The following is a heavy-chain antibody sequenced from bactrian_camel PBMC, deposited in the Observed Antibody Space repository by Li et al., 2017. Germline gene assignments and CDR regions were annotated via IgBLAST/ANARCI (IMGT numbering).Heavy chain of an antibody. J-gene: IGHJ6*01. CDR3: ASDCRFGPYGLGASPTSS. V-gene: IGHV3S54*01. CDR1: GDTFSASC. CDR2: IYAGLGNT. Sequence: HVQLVESGGGSVQAGGSLRLSCSASGDTFSASCMGWFRQVSGTEREGVALIYAGLGNTYYADSVKGRFTISQDNSLNTVTLQMNNLQPEDTAMYYCASDCRFGPYGLGASPTSSWGQGTQVTVS. D-gene: IGHD5*01.